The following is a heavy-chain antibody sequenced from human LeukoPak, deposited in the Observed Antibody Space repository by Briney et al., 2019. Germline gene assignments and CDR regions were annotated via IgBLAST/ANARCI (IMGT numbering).Heavy chain of an antibody. CDR1: GFTVSSNY. Sequence: GGSLRLSCAASGFTVSSNYMSWVRQAPGKGLEWVSVIYSGGSTYYADSVKGRFTISRDNSKNTLYLQMNSLRAEDTAVYYCAKGSITMVRGVISDYWGQGTLVTVSS. V-gene: IGHV3-66*01. CDR2: IYSGGST. J-gene: IGHJ4*02. CDR3: AKGSITMVRGVISDY. D-gene: IGHD3-10*01.